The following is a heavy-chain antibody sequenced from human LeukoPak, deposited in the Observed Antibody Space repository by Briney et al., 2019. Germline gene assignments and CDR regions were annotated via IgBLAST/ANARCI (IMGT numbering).Heavy chain of an antibody. V-gene: IGHV3-48*03. CDR3: AREASYTYYYDSSGYYLDAFDI. CDR2: IISIGSTI. CDR1: GFTFSIYE. Sequence: GGSLRLSCAASGFTFSIYEMNWVPQAPGKGLEWGSYIISIGSTIYYADSVKGGFTISRDKDKNSLSLQMNSLRAEDTAVYYCAREASYTYYYDSSGYYLDAFDIWGQGKMVTVSS. J-gene: IGHJ3*02. D-gene: IGHD3-22*01.